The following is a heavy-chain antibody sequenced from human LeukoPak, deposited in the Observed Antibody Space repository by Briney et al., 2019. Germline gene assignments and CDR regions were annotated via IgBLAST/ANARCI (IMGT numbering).Heavy chain of an antibody. Sequence: ASVKVSCKASGYTFTGYYMHWVRQAPGQGLEWMGWINPNSGGTNYAQKFQGRVTMTRDTSISTAYMELSRLRSDDTAVYYCARERLLYYDILTGYSTFFDYWGQGTLVTVSS. CDR2: INPNSGGT. CDR1: GYTFTGYY. CDR3: ARERLLYYDILTGYSTFFDY. J-gene: IGHJ4*02. V-gene: IGHV1-2*02. D-gene: IGHD3-9*01.